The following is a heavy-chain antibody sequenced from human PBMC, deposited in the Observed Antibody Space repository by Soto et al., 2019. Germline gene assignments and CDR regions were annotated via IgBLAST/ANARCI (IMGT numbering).Heavy chain of an antibody. D-gene: IGHD3-3*01. V-gene: IGHV4-59*08. CDR3: ARRHPYYDFWSGQNYYYYYYMDV. Sequence: SETLSLTCTVSGGSISSYYWSWIRQPPGKGLEWIGYIYYSGSTNYNPSLKSRVTISVDTSKNQFSLKLSSVTAADTAVYYCARRHPYYDFWSGQNYYYYYYMDVWGKGTXVTVSS. CDR2: IYYSGST. CDR1: GGSISSYY. J-gene: IGHJ6*03.